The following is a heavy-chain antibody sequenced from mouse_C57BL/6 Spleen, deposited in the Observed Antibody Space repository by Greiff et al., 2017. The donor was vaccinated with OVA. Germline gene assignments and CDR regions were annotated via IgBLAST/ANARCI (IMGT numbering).Heavy chain of an antibody. CDR3: AREGGSSYWYFDV. V-gene: IGHV14-2*01. J-gene: IGHJ1*03. D-gene: IGHD1-1*01. CDR2: IDPEDGET. CDR1: GFNIKDYY. Sequence: VQLKESGAELVKPGASVKSSCTASGFNIKDYYMHWVKQRTEQGLEWIGRIDPEDGETKYAPKFQGKATITADTSSNTAYLQLSSLTSEDTAVYYCAREGGSSYWYFDVWGTGTTVTVSS.